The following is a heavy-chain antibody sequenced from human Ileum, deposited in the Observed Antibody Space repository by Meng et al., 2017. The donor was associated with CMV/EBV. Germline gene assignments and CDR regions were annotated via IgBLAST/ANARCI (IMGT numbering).Heavy chain of an antibody. CDR3: ASGRLQFTPSALQH. CDR1: GRPLNGFL. V-gene: IGHV4-34*01. J-gene: IGHJ1*01. Sequence: QVQLQQWGAGLVKPSETLSLTGAVSGRPLNGFLCSWIRQPPGRGLEWIGEVNNRGRTNYNPSLKSRLTISIDTSKRQLSLMVTSVTAADSAIYYCASGRLQFTPSALQHWGPGTLVTVSS. CDR2: VNNRGRT. D-gene: IGHD5-24*01.